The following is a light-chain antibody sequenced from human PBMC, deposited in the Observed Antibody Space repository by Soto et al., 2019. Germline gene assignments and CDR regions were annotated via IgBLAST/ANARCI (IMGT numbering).Light chain of an antibody. Sequence: IVFSQASPPLAFFAGERGTPPWRASQSVSSYLAWYQQKPGQAPRLLIYDASNRATGIPARFSGSGSGTDFTLTISSLEPEDFAVYYCQQRSNWPPITFGQGTRLEI. J-gene: IGKJ5*01. CDR1: QSVSSY. CDR2: DAS. CDR3: QQRSNWPPIT. V-gene: IGKV3-11*01.